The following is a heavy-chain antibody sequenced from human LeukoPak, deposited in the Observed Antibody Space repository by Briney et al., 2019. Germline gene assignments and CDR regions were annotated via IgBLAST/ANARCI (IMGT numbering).Heavy chain of an antibody. CDR3: TTEAFSGVYF. J-gene: IGHJ4*02. Sequence: GGSLRLSCAASGFTFTNAWMSWVRQAPRKGLEWVGHMKSKTDGGTTDCAAPVKGRFTVSRDDSKNTLYLEVNSLKTEDTAVYYCTTEAFSGVYFWGQGTLLTVSS. V-gene: IGHV3-15*01. D-gene: IGHD3-10*01. CDR2: MKSKTDGGTT. CDR1: GFTFTNAW.